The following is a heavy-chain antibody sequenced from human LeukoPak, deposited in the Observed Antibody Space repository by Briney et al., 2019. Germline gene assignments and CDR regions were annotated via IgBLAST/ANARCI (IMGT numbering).Heavy chain of an antibody. CDR1: GVTLSSYA. V-gene: IGHV3-23*01. Sequence: GGSLRLSCAASGVTLSSYAMSWARQAPGKGLEWVSGISSSGSGGNAYYADSVKGRFTISRDDSKNTAYLQMNSLKTEDTAVYYCTRPLGYCTSTSCLNWFHPWGQGTLVTVSS. D-gene: IGHD2-2*01. J-gene: IGHJ5*02. CDR3: TRPLGYCTSTSCLNWFHP. CDR2: ISSSGSGGNA.